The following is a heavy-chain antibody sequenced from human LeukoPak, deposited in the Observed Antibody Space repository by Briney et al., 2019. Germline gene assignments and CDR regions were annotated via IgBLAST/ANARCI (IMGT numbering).Heavy chain of an antibody. CDR2: IYTSGST. V-gene: IGHV4-38-2*02. Sequence: SETLSLTCTVSGYSISSGYYWGWIRQPPGKGLEWIGRIYTSGSTNYNPSLKSRVTISLDTSKNHFSLKLASVTAADTAVYYCARDGPSVYFDYWGQGTLVTVSS. CDR1: GYSISSGYY. J-gene: IGHJ4*02. CDR3: ARDGPSVYFDY.